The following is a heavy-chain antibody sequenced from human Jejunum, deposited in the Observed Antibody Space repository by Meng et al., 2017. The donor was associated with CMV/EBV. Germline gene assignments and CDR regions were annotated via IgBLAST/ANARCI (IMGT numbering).Heavy chain of an antibody. D-gene: IGHD3-10*01. V-gene: IGHV1-3*01. J-gene: IGHJ4*02. Sequence: QVQRVQSGAEGKKPGASVKVSCKASAYTFATYAIYWVRQAPGQRLEWMGRINAGNGNTEYSQKFQGRVTITRDTSASTAYMELSSLRSEDTAVYYCARYYGSGALDYWGQGTLVTVSS. CDR2: INAGNGNT. CDR1: AYTFATYA. CDR3: ARYYGSGALDY.